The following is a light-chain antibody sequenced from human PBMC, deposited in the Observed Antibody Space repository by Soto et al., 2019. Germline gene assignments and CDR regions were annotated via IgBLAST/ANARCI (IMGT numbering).Light chain of an antibody. J-gene: IGKJ5*01. CDR2: DAS. V-gene: IGKV3-11*01. CDR3: QQHSNWPPIT. CDR1: QSVSSY. Sequence: EIVLTQSPATLSLSPGERATLSCRASQSVSSYLAWYQQKLGQAPRLLIYDASNRATGIPARFSGSGSGTDFTLTISSLEPEDFAVYYCQQHSNWPPITFGQGTRLEIK.